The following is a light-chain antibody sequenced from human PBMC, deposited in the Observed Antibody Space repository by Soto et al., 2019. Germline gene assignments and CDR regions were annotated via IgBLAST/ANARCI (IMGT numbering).Light chain of an antibody. CDR1: NSNIGSNY. CDR3: AAWDDSLSGGV. J-gene: IGLJ3*02. V-gene: IGLV1-47*01. CDR2: TNN. Sequence: QSVLTQPTSASGTPGQRVTISCSGRNSNIGSNYVYWYQQVPGTAPKLLIYTNNQRPSGVPDRFSGSKSATSASLDIGGLRSEDEADYYCAAWDDSLSGGVFGGGTKLTVL.